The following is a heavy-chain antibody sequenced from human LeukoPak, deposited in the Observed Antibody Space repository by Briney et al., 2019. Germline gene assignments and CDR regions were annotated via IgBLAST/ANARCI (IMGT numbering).Heavy chain of an antibody. CDR1: GFTFSDYY. Sequence: PGGSLRLSCAASGFTFSDYYMSWIRQAPGKGLEWVSYISNSGSTIYYADSVKGRFTISRDNAKNSLYLQMNSLRAEDTAVYYCASSVAAFSWFDPWGQGTLVTVSS. CDR2: ISNSGSTI. J-gene: IGHJ5*02. CDR3: ASSVAAFSWFDP. D-gene: IGHD6-19*01. V-gene: IGHV3-11*01.